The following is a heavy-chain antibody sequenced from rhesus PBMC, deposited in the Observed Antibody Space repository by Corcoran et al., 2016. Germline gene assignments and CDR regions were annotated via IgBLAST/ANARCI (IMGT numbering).Heavy chain of an antibody. CDR3: TRDGVLGRFDY. J-gene: IGHJ4*01. CDR2: ISENGGTI. Sequence: DVQLVESGGGLVKPGGSLRLSCVASGFTFSSYEMHWVRQAPGKGLEWVSVISENGGTIYYADSVKGRFTISRDNAKNSLFLQMNSLRAEDTAVYYCTRDGVLGRFDYWGQGVLVTVSS. CDR1: GFTFSSYE. V-gene: IGHV3-100*02. D-gene: IGHD3-34*01.